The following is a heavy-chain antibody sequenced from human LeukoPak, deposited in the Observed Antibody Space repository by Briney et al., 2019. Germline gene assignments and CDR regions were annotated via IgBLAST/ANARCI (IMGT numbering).Heavy chain of an antibody. CDR1: GYSFTIYW. J-gene: IGHJ4*02. D-gene: IGHD1-26*01. CDR2: IYPGDSET. Sequence: GESLKISCKGFGYSFTIYWIGWVRQMPGKGLEWMGIIYPGDSETRYSPSFQGQVTMSVDKSITTAYLQWSSLQASDTAMYYCARSGSYYGPYDYWGQGTLVTVSS. CDR3: ARSGSYYGPYDY. V-gene: IGHV5-51*01.